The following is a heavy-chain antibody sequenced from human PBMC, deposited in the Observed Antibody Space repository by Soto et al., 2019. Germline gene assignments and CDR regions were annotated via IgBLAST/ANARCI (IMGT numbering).Heavy chain of an antibody. CDR3: AREEYYYDSSGYYPYFYGMDV. V-gene: IGHV4-31*03. Sequence: QVQLQESGPGLLKPSQTLSLTCTVSGGSISSGGYYWSWVRQHPGKGLEWIGYVYYSGSTYYNPSLKSRVTISVDTSNNQFSLKLSSVPAADTAVYYCAREEYYYDSSGYYPYFYGMDVWGQGTTVTVSS. J-gene: IGHJ6*02. D-gene: IGHD3-22*01. CDR2: VYYSGST. CDR1: GGSISSGGYY.